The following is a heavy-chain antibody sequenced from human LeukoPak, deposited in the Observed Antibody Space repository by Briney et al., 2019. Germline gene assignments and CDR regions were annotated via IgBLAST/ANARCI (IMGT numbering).Heavy chain of an antibody. V-gene: IGHV3-23*01. Sequence: GGSLRLSCAASGFTLSSYAMSVVRQAPGKGLEGVSAIGGSGDSTYYADSEKGRFTICRDNWKNTLHLQMNSRRAADTALYYCAKASYGGDPPENFDTWGQGNLVTVSS. CDR3: AKASYGGDPPENFDT. CDR2: IGGSGDST. D-gene: IGHD2-8*01. CDR1: GFTLSSYA. J-gene: IGHJ4*02.